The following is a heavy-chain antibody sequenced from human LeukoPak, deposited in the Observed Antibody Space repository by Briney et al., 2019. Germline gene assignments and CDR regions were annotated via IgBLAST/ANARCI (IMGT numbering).Heavy chain of an antibody. Sequence: ASVKVSCKASGHIFTGYYMHWVRQAPGQGREWMGWINPNSGGTNSAQKFQGRVTMTRDTSISTAYMELSRLTSDDTAVYYCARHPYSGSYHFDYWGQGTLVTVSS. V-gene: IGHV1-2*02. J-gene: IGHJ4*02. D-gene: IGHD1-26*01. CDR1: GHIFTGYY. CDR3: ARHPYSGSYHFDY. CDR2: INPNSGGT.